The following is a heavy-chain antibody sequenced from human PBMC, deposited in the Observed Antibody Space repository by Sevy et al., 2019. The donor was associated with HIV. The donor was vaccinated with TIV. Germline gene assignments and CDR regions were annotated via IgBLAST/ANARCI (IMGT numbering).Heavy chain of an antibody. J-gene: IGHJ3*02. D-gene: IGHD1-26*01. CDR2: ISSSSSYI. CDR3: ARDPAAGAYDAFDI. V-gene: IGHV3-21*01. CDR1: GFTFSSYS. Sequence: GGSLRLSCAASGFTFSSYSMNWVRQAPGKGLEWVSSISSSSSYIYYADSVKGGFTISRDNAKNSLYLQMNSLGAEDTAVYYCARDPAAGAYDAFDIWGQGTMVTVSS.